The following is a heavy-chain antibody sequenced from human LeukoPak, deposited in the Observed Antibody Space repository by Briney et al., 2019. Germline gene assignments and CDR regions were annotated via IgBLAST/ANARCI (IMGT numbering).Heavy chain of an antibody. D-gene: IGHD1-26*01. V-gene: IGHV4-30-4*01. J-gene: IGHJ2*01. CDR3: ASQAGSHWYFDL. Sequence: SQTLSLTCTVSGGSISSGDYYWSWIRQPPGKGLEWIGYIYYSGSTYYNPPLKSRVTISVDTSKNQFSLKLSSVTAADTAVYYCASQAGSHWYFDLWGRGTLVTVSS. CDR1: GGSISSGDYY. CDR2: IYYSGST.